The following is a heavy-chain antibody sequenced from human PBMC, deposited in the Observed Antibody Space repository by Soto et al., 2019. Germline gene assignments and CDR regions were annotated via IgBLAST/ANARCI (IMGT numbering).Heavy chain of an antibody. CDR2: ISSSAVYI. D-gene: IGHD3-10*01. CDR1: GFNFITYS. CDR3: ARPEGAAMVRGAAFDY. V-gene: IGHV3-21*01. Sequence: GGSLRLSCAASGFNFITYSLSWVRQAPGKGLEWVASISSSAVYIDYADSVKGRFTISRDNANNSLYLQMNSLRAEDTAVYYCARPEGAAMVRGAAFDYWGQGTLVTVSS. J-gene: IGHJ4*02.